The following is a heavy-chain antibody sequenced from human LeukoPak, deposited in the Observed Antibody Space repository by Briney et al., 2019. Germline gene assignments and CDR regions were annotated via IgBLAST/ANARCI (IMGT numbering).Heavy chain of an antibody. J-gene: IGHJ4*02. D-gene: IGHD3-22*01. CDR3: ARGYYYDSSGYPGDY. CDR1: GFTFDDYG. CDR2: INWNGGST. V-gene: IGHV3-20*04. Sequence: GGSLRLSCAASGFTFDDYGMSWVRQAPGKGLEWVSGINWNGGSTGYADSVKGRFTISRDNAKNSLYLQMNSLRAEDTALYYCARGYYYDSSGYPGDYWGQGTLVTVSS.